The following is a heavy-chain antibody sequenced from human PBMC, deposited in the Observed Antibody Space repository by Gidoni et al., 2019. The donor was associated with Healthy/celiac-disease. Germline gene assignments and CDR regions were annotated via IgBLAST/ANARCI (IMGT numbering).Heavy chain of an antibody. Sequence: QVQLVESGGGVVQPGRSLRPSCAAPGFTISSYAMNWVRQAPGKGLEWVAVISYDGSNEYYADSVKGRFTISRDNSKNRLFLQMNRLRAEDTAVYYCAKEPAKIYTYYFDSWGQGTLVTVSS. CDR2: ISYDGSNE. CDR3: AKEPAKIYTYYFDS. J-gene: IGHJ4*02. V-gene: IGHV3-30-3*01. CDR1: GFTISSYA. D-gene: IGHD6-25*01.